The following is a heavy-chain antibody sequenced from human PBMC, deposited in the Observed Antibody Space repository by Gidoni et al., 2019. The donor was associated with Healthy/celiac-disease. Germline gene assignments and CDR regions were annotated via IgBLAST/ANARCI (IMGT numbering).Heavy chain of an antibody. V-gene: IGHV4-34*01. CDR2: INHSGST. D-gene: IGHD4-17*01. J-gene: IGHJ5*02. CDR1: GGSFSGYY. CDR3: ARVGLRWSRRSFDP. Sequence: QVQLQQWGAGLLQPSETLSLTCAVYGGSFSGYYWSWIRQPPGKGLEWSGEINHSGSTNYNPSLKSRVTISVDTSKNQFSLKLSSVTAADTAVYYCARVGLRWSRRSFDPWGQGTLVTVSS.